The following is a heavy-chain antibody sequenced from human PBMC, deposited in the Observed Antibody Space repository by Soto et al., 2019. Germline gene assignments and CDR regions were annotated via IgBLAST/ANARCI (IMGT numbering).Heavy chain of an antibody. Sequence: PGGSLRLSCAASGFTFSSYGMHWARQAPGKGLEWVAVIWYDGSNKYYADSVKGRFTISRDNSKNTLYLQMNSLRAEDTAVYYCARDFFGYGGPEFDYWGQGTLVTVSS. CDR2: IWYDGSNK. J-gene: IGHJ4*02. D-gene: IGHD5-12*01. V-gene: IGHV3-33*01. CDR3: ARDFFGYGGPEFDY. CDR1: GFTFSSYG.